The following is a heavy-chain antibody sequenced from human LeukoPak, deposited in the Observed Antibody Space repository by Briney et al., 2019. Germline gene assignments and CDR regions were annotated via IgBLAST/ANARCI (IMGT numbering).Heavy chain of an antibody. Sequence: PGGSLRLSCAASGFSFSDYYMSWIRQAPGKGLEWVSYISRSGTTISCADSVKGRFTISRDIAKNSLYLQMNNLRAEDTAMYYCARDRLSGGSYYYYGMDVWGQGTTVTVSS. J-gene: IGHJ6*02. CDR2: ISRSGTTI. CDR1: GFSFSDYY. V-gene: IGHV3-11*01. D-gene: IGHD7-27*01. CDR3: ARDRLSGGSYYYYGMDV.